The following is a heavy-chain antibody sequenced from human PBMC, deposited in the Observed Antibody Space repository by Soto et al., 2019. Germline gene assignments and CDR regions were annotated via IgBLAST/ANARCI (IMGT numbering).Heavy chain of an antibody. D-gene: IGHD3-9*01. CDR2: INSDGTST. CDR3: VRGPGAYVYFGFDV. V-gene: IGHV3-74*01. J-gene: IGHJ3*01. Sequence: PGGSLRLSCVASGFNFNTDAMHWVRQAPGEGLVWISRINSDGTSTDYTDSVRGRFTFSRDNAKNTLYLQINSPRADDTAVYYCVRGPGAYVYFGFDVWGQGTMVTVSS. CDR1: GFNFNTDA.